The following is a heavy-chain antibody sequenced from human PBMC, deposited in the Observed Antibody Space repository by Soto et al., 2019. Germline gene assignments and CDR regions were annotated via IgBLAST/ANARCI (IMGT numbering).Heavy chain of an antibody. V-gene: IGHV3-30-3*01. CDR3: ARVKTDYSNPRGTFFFYGMDV. Sequence: QVQLVESGGGVVHPERSLRLSCSASEFTFSSYAMHWVRQAPGKGLEWVAGISYDGGHKFYGDSVRGRFTNSRDSSKTTVFLQMNSLRPEDTGAYYCARVKTDYSNPRGTFFFYGMDVWGQGSTVTVSS. CDR2: ISYDGGHK. J-gene: IGHJ6*02. CDR1: EFTFSSYA. D-gene: IGHD4-4*01.